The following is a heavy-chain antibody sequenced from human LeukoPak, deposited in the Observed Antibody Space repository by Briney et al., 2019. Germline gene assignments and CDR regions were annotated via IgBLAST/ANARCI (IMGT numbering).Heavy chain of an antibody. J-gene: IGHJ4*02. CDR1: GFTFSSYW. D-gene: IGHD5-12*01. V-gene: IGHV3-21*01. CDR2: ISSSSSYI. CDR3: ARGGRNSGYDYDY. Sequence: GGSLRLSCTASGFTFSSYWMSWVRQAPGKGLEWVSSISSSSSYIYHADSVKGRFTISRDNAKNSLYLQMNSLRAEDTAVYYCARGGRNSGYDYDYWGQGTLVTVSS.